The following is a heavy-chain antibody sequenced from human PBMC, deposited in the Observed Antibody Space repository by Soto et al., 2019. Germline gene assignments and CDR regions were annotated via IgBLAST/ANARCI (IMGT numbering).Heavy chain of an antibody. CDR3: ARSTPYDILTGPPDY. Sequence: GGSLRLSCAASGFTFSSYAMSWVRQAPGKGLEWVAVIWYDGSNKYYADSVKGRFTISRDNSKNTLYLQMNSLRTEDTAVYYCARSTPYDILTGPPDYWGQGTLVTVSS. CDR1: GFTFSSYA. CDR2: IWYDGSNK. V-gene: IGHV3-33*08. J-gene: IGHJ4*02. D-gene: IGHD3-9*01.